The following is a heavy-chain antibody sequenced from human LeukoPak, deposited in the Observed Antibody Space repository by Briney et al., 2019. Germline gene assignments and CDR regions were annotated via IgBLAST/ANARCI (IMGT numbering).Heavy chain of an antibody. CDR1: GGSFSNYY. CDR3: ARRWNYGRNYYIDV. V-gene: IGHV4-34*01. D-gene: IGHD1-7*01. CDR2: INDSGTI. Sequence: SETLSLTCAVYGGSFSNYYWSWISQPPGKGLEWIGEINDSGTINYNPSLMSRVTISVDKSKNQFSLKLSSVTAADTAVYYCARRWNYGRNYYIDVWGRGATVSVSS. J-gene: IGHJ6*03.